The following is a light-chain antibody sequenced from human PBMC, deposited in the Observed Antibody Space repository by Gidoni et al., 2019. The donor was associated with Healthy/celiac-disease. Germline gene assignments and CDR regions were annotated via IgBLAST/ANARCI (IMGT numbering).Light chain of an antibody. CDR2: DAS. CDR1: QSFSSW. V-gene: IGKV1-5*01. CDR3: QQYNSYSLT. J-gene: IGKJ4*01. Sequence: DIHMTQSPSTLSASVGDRVTITGRASQSFSSWLALYQQKPGQAPKLLIYDASSLESGVPSRFSGSGCGTEFTLTISSLQPDYVATYYCQQYNSYSLTFGGGTKVEIK.